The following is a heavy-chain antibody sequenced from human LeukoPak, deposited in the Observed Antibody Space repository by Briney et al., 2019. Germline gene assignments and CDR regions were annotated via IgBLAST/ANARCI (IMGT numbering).Heavy chain of an antibody. Sequence: GGSLRLSCAASGFTFSGYTMNWVRQAPGKGLEWVSSIRSSGDDIFYGDSVKGRFTISRDNAKNSLYLQMNSLRADGSAVYYCVRYYNALDVWGHGTMVTVS. V-gene: IGHV3-21*01. CDR2: IRSSGDDI. CDR1: GFTFSGYT. J-gene: IGHJ3*01. D-gene: IGHD3-10*01. CDR3: VRYYNALDV.